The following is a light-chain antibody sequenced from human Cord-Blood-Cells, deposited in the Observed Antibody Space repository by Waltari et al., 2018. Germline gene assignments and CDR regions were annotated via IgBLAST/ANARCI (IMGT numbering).Light chain of an antibody. Sequence: QSVLTQPPSVSGAPGQRVTISCTGSSSNIGAGYDVHWYQLLPGTAPKLSNYRNGKLPSGVPVRVCCSKSGTSASLAITVLQAEDEADYYCQSYASSLSGSVFGGGTKLTVL. J-gene: IGLJ3*02. CDR1: SSNIGAGYD. V-gene: IGLV1-40*01. CDR3: QSYASSLSGSV. CDR2: RNG.